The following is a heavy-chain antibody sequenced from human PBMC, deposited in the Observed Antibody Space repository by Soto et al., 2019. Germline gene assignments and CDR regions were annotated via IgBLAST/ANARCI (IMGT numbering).Heavy chain of an antibody. V-gene: IGHV4-34*01. CDR1: GGSFSGYY. J-gene: IGHJ4*02. CDR2: INHSGST. Sequence: QVQLQQWGAGLLKPSETLSLTSAVYGGSFSGYYWSWIRQPPGKGLEWIGEINHSGSTNYNPSLKSQVTISVDTSKNQCSLKLSSVTAADTAVYYCARGQSSLLLDCWGQGILVTVSS. CDR3: ARGQSSLLLDC. D-gene: IGHD2-8*02.